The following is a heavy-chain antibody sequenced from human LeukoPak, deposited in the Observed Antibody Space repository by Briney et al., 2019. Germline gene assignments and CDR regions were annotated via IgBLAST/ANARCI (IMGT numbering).Heavy chain of an antibody. Sequence: GGTLRLSCAASGFTFSTYGMSWVRQAPGKGLAWVSGISGSGDSTYYADSVKGRFTISRDNSKNTLYLQMNSLRAEDTAVYYCAKVSPGGRIVVVMALDYWGQGTLVTVSS. CDR3: AKVSPGGRIVVVMALDY. J-gene: IGHJ4*02. V-gene: IGHV3-23*01. CDR1: GFTFSTYG. D-gene: IGHD3-22*01. CDR2: ISGSGDST.